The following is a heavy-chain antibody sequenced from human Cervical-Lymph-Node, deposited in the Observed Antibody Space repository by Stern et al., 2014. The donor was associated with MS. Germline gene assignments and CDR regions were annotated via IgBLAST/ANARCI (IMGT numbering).Heavy chain of an antibody. V-gene: IGHV3-30*18. J-gene: IGHJ4*02. CDR1: GFAFSDYS. D-gene: IGHD2-15*01. CDR2: MSSDRSNE. Sequence: VQLVQSGGGVVQPGRSLRLSCAASGFAFSDYSMYWVRQAPGTGLAWVAAMSSDRSNEYYADSVKGRFTISRDNSKNTLYLQMNSLRAADTAVYYCAKGYCSGGICYLVDYWGQGTLVTVSS. CDR3: AKGYCSGGICYLVDY.